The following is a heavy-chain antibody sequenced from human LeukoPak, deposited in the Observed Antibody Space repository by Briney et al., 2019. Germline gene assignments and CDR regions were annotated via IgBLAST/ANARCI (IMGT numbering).Heavy chain of an antibody. V-gene: IGHV3-30*02. D-gene: IGHD6-19*01. CDR3: AKGAWYSSGPGWELDY. CDR2: IRHDGSKK. J-gene: IGHJ4*02. CDR1: GFTFSSYG. Sequence: PGGPLRLSCAASGFTFSSYGMHWVRQAPGKGLEWVAFIRHDGSKKYYADSVKGRFTISRDNSKNTLYLQMNSLRAEDTAVYYCAKGAWYSSGPGWELDYWGQGTLVTVSS.